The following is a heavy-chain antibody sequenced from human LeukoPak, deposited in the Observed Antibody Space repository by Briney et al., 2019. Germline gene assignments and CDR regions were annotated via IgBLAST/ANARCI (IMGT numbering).Heavy chain of an antibody. CDR2: IIPIFGTA. Sequence: SVKVSCKASGGTFNSYAISWVRQAPGQGLEWMGGIIPIFGTANYAQKLQGRVTMTTDTSTSTAYMELRSLRSDDTAVYYCARVPPGIFYDSSGYCDYWGQGTLVTVSS. D-gene: IGHD3-22*01. J-gene: IGHJ4*02. CDR1: GGTFNSYA. V-gene: IGHV1-69*05. CDR3: ARVPPGIFYDSSGYCDY.